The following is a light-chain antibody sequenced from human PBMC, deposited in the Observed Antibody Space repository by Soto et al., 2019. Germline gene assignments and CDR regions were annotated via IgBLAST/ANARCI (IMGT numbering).Light chain of an antibody. Sequence: EIVLTQSPATLSLSPGERATLSCRASQYVSRYLAWYQQKPGQAPRLLMYDASNRATGIPARFSGRGSGTDFTLTISSLEPEDFAVYYCHQRSNWLTFGGGTKVEMK. CDR1: QYVSRY. CDR2: DAS. J-gene: IGKJ4*01. V-gene: IGKV3-11*01. CDR3: HQRSNWLT.